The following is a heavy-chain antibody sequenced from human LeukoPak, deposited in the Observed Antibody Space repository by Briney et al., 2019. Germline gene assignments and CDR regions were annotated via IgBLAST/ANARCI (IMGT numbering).Heavy chain of an antibody. J-gene: IGHJ4*02. Sequence: ASVKVSCKASGYTFTGYYMHWVRQAPGQGLEWTGWINPNSGGTNYAQKFQGRVTMTRDTSISTAYMELSRLRSDDTAVYYCARSRLRYFDWHTYDYWGQGTLVTVSS. CDR3: ARSRLRYFDWHTYDY. D-gene: IGHD3-9*01. CDR2: INPNSGGT. CDR1: GYTFTGYY. V-gene: IGHV1-2*02.